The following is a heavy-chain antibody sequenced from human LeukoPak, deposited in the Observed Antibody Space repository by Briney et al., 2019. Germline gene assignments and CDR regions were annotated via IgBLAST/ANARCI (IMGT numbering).Heavy chain of an antibody. CDR2: IIPIFGTA. V-gene: IGHV1-69*05. CDR1: GGTFISYA. Sequence: ASVKVSFKASGGTFISYAISWVRQAPGQGLEWMGGIIPIFGTANYAQKFQGRVTITTDESTSTAYMELSSLRSEDTAVYYCARDLGITGTTAFDPWGQGTLVTVSS. J-gene: IGHJ5*02. CDR3: ARDLGITGTTAFDP. D-gene: IGHD1-7*01.